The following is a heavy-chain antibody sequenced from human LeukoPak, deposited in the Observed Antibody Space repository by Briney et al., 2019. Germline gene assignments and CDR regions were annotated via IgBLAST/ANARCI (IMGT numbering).Heavy chain of an antibody. CDR3: ARATGYCSGGSCYNRYWYFDL. CDR1: GGSISSGDYY. J-gene: IGHJ2*01. Sequence: SETLSLTCTVSGGSISSGDYYWSWIRQPPGKGLEWIGYIYYSGSTYYNPSLKSRVTISVDTSKNQFSLKLSSVTAADTAVYYCARATGYCSGGSCYNRYWYFDLWGRGTLVTVSS. D-gene: IGHD2-15*01. V-gene: IGHV4-30-4*08. CDR2: IYYSGST.